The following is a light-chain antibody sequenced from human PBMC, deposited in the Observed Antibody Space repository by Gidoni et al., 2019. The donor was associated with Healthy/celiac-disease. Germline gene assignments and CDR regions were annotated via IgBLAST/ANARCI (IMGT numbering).Light chain of an antibody. J-gene: IGKJ1*01. Sequence: DIVMTQYPLSLPVTPGEPASISCRSSQSLLHSNGYNYLDWYLQKPGQSPQLLIYLGSNRASGVPDRFSVSGAGTDFTLKISRVEAEDVGVYYCMQALQTPRTFGQGTKVEIK. CDR2: LGS. CDR3: MQALQTPRT. CDR1: QSLLHSNGYNY. V-gene: IGKV2-28*01.